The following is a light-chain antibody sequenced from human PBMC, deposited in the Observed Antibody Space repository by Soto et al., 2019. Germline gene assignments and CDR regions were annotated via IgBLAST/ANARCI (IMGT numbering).Light chain of an antibody. CDR2: GAF. J-gene: IGKJ1*01. Sequence: EIVLTQSPGTLSLSPGERATFSCRASQSVSSNYLAWNQQKPGQAPRPLIYGAFKRATGIPDRFSGSGSGTDFTLTISRMEPEDFAVYCCQQYGSSPRTFGQGTKVDIK. CDR3: QQYGSSPRT. CDR1: QSVSSNY. V-gene: IGKV3-20*01.